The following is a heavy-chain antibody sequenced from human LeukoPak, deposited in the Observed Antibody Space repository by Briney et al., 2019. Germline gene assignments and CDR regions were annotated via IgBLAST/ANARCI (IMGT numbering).Heavy chain of an antibody. CDR1: GYTFTGYY. Sequence: ASVKVSCKASGYTFTGYYMHWVRQAPGQGLEWMGWINPNSGGTNYAQKFQGRVTMTRDTSISTAYMELSRLRSDDTAVYYCARQYSGYYLYFDYWGQGSLVTVSS. J-gene: IGHJ4*02. CDR2: INPNSGGT. D-gene: IGHD1-26*01. CDR3: ARQYSGYYLYFDY. V-gene: IGHV1-2*02.